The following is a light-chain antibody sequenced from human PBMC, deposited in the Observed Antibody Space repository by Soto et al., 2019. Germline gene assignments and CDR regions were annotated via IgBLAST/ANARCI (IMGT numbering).Light chain of an antibody. CDR1: SSDVGTYNY. CDR2: DVN. Sequence: QSALTQPASVSASPGQSITISCTGTSSDVGTYNYVSWYQQHPGKAPKLMIFDVNNRPSGVSNRFSGSKSGNTASLTISGLHAEDEADYYCSSYTSSSTLAFCGGTKLTVL. V-gene: IGLV2-14*03. CDR3: SSYTSSSTLA. J-gene: IGLJ2*01.